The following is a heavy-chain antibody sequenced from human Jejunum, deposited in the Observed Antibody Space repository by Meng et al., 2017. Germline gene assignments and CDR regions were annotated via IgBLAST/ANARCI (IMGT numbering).Heavy chain of an antibody. Sequence: QVQLVQSGSEVKKPGASVTVSCKAPGATFRNYTISWVRQAPGKGLEWMGRVIPVLDMANYAQKFQDRVTITEDKSTSTAYMELSSLRSEDTDVYYCARDQYGDYAFDYWGQGTLVVASS. V-gene: IGHV1-69*10. CDR1: GATFRNYT. D-gene: IGHD4-17*01. CDR3: ARDQYGDYAFDY. CDR2: VIPVLDMA. J-gene: IGHJ4*02.